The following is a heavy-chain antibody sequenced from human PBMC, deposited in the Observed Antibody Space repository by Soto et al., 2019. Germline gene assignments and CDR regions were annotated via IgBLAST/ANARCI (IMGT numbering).Heavy chain of an antibody. Sequence: GASVKVSCKASGGTFSSYAISWVRQAPGQGLEWMGGIIPIFGTANYAQKFQGRVTITADESTSTAYMELSSLRSEDTAVYYCAREYSSSSPDYYYYGMDVWGQGTTVTVSS. CDR2: IIPIFGTA. J-gene: IGHJ6*02. CDR1: GGTFSSYA. CDR3: AREYSSSSPDYYYYGMDV. D-gene: IGHD6-6*01. V-gene: IGHV1-69*13.